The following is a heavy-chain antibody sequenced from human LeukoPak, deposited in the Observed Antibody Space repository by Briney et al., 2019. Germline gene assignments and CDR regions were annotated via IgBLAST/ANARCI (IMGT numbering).Heavy chain of an antibody. D-gene: IGHD5-12*01. Sequence: GGSLRLSCAASGFTFSSYWMHWVRQAPGKGLVWVSRINSDGSSTSYAGSVKGRFTISRNNTKNTLYLQMNSLRAEDTAVYYCARAGYDFFDYWGQGTLVTVSS. CDR3: ARAGYDFFDY. V-gene: IGHV3-74*01. CDR2: INSDGSST. CDR1: GFTFSSYW. J-gene: IGHJ4*02.